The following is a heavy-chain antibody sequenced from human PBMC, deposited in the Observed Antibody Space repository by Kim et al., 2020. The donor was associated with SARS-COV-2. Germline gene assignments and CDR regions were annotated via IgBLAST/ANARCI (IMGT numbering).Heavy chain of an antibody. V-gene: IGHV4-59*12. D-gene: IGHD3-22*01. J-gene: IGHJ4*02. CDR3: ARAGEVDSSGYYGDY. Sequence: PSLKSRVTISVDTSKNQFSLKLSSVTAADTAVYYCARAGEVDSSGYYGDYWGQGTLVTVSS.